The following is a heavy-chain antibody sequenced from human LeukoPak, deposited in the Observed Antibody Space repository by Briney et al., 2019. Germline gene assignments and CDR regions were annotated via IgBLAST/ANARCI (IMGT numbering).Heavy chain of an antibody. D-gene: IGHD3-22*01. CDR3: AKDASSGFEY. V-gene: IGHV3-30*02. CDR2: IRYDVNNE. Sequence: PGGSLRLSCAASGFTFSSFGMHWVRQAPGKGLEWVAFIRYDVNNEYYADSVKGRFTISRDNSKNTLFLQMNSLRAEDTAVYYCAKDASSGFEYWGQGTLVSVSS. J-gene: IGHJ4*02. CDR1: GFTFSSFG.